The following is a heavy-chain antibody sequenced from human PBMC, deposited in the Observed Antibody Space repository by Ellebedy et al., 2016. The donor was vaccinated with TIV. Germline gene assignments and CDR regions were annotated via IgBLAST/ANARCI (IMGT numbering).Heavy chain of an antibody. CDR2: FDPEDGET. CDR3: ATAYGDYVHDAFDI. J-gene: IGHJ3*02. D-gene: IGHD4-17*01. V-gene: IGHV1-24*01. CDR1: GDTLTELS. Sequence: AASVKVSCKVSGDTLTELSMHWVRQAPGKGLEWMGGFDPEDGETIYAQKFQGRVTMTEDTSTDTAYMELISLRSEDSAVYYCATAYGDYVHDAFDIWGQGTMVTVSS.